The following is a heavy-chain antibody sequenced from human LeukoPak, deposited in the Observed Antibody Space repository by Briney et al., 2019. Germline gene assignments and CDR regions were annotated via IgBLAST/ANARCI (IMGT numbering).Heavy chain of an antibody. D-gene: IGHD6-13*01. CDR1: GGTFSSYA. J-gene: IGHJ1*01. CDR2: IIPILGIA. CDR3: ATGGVWYSSSRNAEYFQH. Sequence: SVKVSCKASGGTFSSYAISWVRQAPGQGLEWMGRIIPILGIANYAQKFQGRVTITADKSTSTAYMELSSLRSEDTAVYYCATGGVWYSSSRNAEYFQHWGQGTLVTVSS. V-gene: IGHV1-69*04.